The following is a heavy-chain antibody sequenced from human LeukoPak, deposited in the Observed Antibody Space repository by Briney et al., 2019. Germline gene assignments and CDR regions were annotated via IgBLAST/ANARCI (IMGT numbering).Heavy chain of an antibody. CDR1: GFTVSSNY. V-gene: IGHV3-21*01. Sequence: GGSLRLSCAASGFTVSSNYMSWVRQAPGKGLEWVSSISSSSSYIYYADSVKGRFTISRDNSKNTLYLQMNSLRAEDTAVYYCAREGQQLGFDYWGQGTLVTVSS. CDR3: AREGQQLGFDY. D-gene: IGHD6-13*01. J-gene: IGHJ4*02. CDR2: ISSSSSYI.